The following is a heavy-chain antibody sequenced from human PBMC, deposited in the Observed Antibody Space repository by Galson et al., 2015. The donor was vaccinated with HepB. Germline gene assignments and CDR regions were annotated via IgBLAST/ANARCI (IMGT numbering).Heavy chain of an antibody. Sequence: SLRLSCAASGFTFSSYAMHWVRQAPGKGLEWVAVISYDGSNKYYADSVKGRFTISRDDSKNTLYLQMNSLKTEDTAVYYCTTSWHYDSSGYYSSDWGQGTLVTVSS. J-gene: IGHJ4*02. CDR2: ISYDGSNK. CDR3: TTSWHYDSSGYYSSD. CDR1: GFTFSSYA. D-gene: IGHD3-22*01. V-gene: IGHV3-30*04.